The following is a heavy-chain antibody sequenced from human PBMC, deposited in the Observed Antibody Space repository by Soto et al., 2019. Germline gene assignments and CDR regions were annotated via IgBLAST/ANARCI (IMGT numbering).Heavy chain of an antibody. CDR1: GYTFASYD. CDR2: MNPNSGNT. Sequence: GASVKVSCKASGYTFASYDINWVRQATGQGLEWMGWMNPNSGNTGYAQKFQGRVTMTRNTSISTAYMELSSLRSEDTAVYYCARAVRTIFGVVIRRYYYYYIDVWDKGTTVTVSS. CDR3: ARAVRTIFGVVIRRYYYYYIDV. J-gene: IGHJ6*03. V-gene: IGHV1-8*01. D-gene: IGHD3-3*01.